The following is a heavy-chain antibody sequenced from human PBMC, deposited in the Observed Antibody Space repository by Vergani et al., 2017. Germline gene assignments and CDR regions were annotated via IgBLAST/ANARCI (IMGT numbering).Heavy chain of an antibody. D-gene: IGHD5-18*01. J-gene: IGHJ4*02. CDR2: INPSGGST. V-gene: IGHV1-46*01. Sequence: QVQLVQSGAEVKKPGASVKVSCKASGYTFTSYYMHWVRQAPGQGLEWMGIINPSGGSTSYAQKFQGRVTITADESTSTAYMELSSLRSEDTAVYYCARDWDLGYSYGYYDYWGQGTLVTVSS. CDR1: GYTFTSYY. CDR3: ARDWDLGYSYGYYDY.